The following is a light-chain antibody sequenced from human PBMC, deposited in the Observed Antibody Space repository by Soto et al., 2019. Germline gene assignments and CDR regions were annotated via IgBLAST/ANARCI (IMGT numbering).Light chain of an antibody. J-gene: IGKJ5*01. CDR3: QHFKSFPIT. V-gene: IGKV1-13*02. CDR2: ESS. CDR1: QGISTL. Sequence: AIQCTRSPSSLSGSLVDIVTITCRASQGISTLLAWYQQKPGKAPKVLIYESSLLQSGVPSRFSGSGSGTDFTLTISSLQPEDFATYYCQHFKSFPITFGQGTRLEI.